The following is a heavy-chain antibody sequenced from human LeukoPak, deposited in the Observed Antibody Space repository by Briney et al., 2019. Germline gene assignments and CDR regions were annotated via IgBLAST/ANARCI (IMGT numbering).Heavy chain of an antibody. Sequence: GGSLRLSCAASGFSLSTYWMNWVRQAPGKGLEWVADIKADGSEKYYVDSVKGRFTISRDNAKNSLYLQMSSLRVEDTAVYYCARGDYYDRAFDVWGQGTMVTVP. CDR2: IKADGSEK. CDR3: ARGDYYDRAFDV. D-gene: IGHD3-22*01. J-gene: IGHJ3*01. CDR1: GFSLSTYW. V-gene: IGHV3-7*01.